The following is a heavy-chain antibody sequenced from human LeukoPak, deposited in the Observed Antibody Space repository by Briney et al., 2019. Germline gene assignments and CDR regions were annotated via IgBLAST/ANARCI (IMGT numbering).Heavy chain of an antibody. V-gene: IGHV3-23*01. CDR3: ARDERLGFESVLSDY. J-gene: IGHJ4*02. Sequence: GGSLRLSCAASGFTFSSYAMSWVRQAPGKGLEWVSAISGSGGSAYYADSVKGRFTIPRDNAKNSLYLQMNSLRAEDTAVYYCARDERLGFESVLSDYWGQGTLVTVSS. CDR2: ISGSGGSA. CDR1: GFTFSSYA. D-gene: IGHD1-1*01.